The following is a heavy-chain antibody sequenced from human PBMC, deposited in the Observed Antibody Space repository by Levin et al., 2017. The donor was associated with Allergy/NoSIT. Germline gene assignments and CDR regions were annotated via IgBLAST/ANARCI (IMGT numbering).Heavy chain of an antibody. V-gene: IGHV4-38-2*01. CDR3: ATRWDFSDTSGYFFDS. J-gene: IGHJ4*02. CDR2: IFHSGST. Sequence: SQTLSLTCAVSGYSMSSGYYWGWIRQPPGKGLEWIGTIFHSGSTYYNPSLKSRVTILVGTSENQFSLKLTSVTAADTAVYYCATRWDFSDTSGYFFDSWGQGVPVTVSS. D-gene: IGHD3-22*01. CDR1: GYSMSSGYY.